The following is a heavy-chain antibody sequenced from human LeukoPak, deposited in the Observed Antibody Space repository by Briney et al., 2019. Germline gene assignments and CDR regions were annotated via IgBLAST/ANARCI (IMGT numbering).Heavy chain of an antibody. CDR2: IYYSGST. CDR1: GGSISSSSYY. CDR3: ARPRVNCSGGSCFYYFDY. Sequence: SETLSLTCTVSGGSISSSSYYWGWIRQPPGKGLEWIGSIYYSGSTYYNPSLKSRVTIPVDTSKNQFSLKLSSVTAADTAVYYCARPRVNCSGGSCFYYFDYWGQGTLVTVSS. J-gene: IGHJ4*02. D-gene: IGHD2-15*01. V-gene: IGHV4-39*01.